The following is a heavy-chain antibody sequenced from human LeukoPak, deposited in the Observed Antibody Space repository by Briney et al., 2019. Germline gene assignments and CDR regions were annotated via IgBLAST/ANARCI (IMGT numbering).Heavy chain of an antibody. CDR1: GLIFSNYW. Sequence: GGSLRLSCAASGLIFSNYWMSWVRQAPGKGLEWVANIKQDGSEKYSVYSVKGRFTISRDNAENSIYLQMNSLRAEDTAVYYCARERRHYYDNSSFTDYWGQGTLVTVSS. CDR2: IKQDGSEK. CDR3: ARERRHYYDNSSFTDY. V-gene: IGHV3-7*05. J-gene: IGHJ4*02. D-gene: IGHD3-22*01.